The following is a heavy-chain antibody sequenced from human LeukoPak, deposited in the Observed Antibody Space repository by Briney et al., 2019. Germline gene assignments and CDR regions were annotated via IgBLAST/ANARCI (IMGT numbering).Heavy chain of an antibody. CDR2: VGFSGSPI. CDR1: GFTFSDYY. V-gene: IGHV3-11*01. CDR3: ARRTPQRALDN. D-gene: IGHD5-24*01. Sequence: GGSLRLSCAAYGFTFSDYYMSWIRQAPGKGLEWVSSVGFSGSPIYYADSVKGRFTISRDNAKNSLFLQINSLRAEDTAVYYCARRTPQRALDNWVQGILVTVSS. J-gene: IGHJ4*02.